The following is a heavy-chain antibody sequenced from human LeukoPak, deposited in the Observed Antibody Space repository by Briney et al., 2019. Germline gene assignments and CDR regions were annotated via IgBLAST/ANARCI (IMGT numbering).Heavy chain of an antibody. CDR2: ISYDGSNK. V-gene: IGHV3-30*18. Sequence: GRSLRLSCAASGFTFSSYGMHWVRQAPGKGLEWVAVISYDGSNKYYADSVKGRFTISRDNSKNTLYLQMNSLRAEDTAVYYCAKDRGTMVRGVLYYFDYWGQGTLVTVSS. D-gene: IGHD3-10*01. CDR3: AKDRGTMVRGVLYYFDY. J-gene: IGHJ4*02. CDR1: GFTFSSYG.